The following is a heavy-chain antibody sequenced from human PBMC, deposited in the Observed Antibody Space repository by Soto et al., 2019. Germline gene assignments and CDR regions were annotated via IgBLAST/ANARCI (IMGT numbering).Heavy chain of an antibody. V-gene: IGHV1-69*13. CDR3: ARDKGYSQPYSYGMDV. Sequence: SVKVSCKASGGTFSSYAISWVRQAPGQGLEWMGGIIPIFGTANYAQKFQGRVTITADESTSTAYMELSSLRSEDTAVYYCARDKGYSQPYSYGMDVWGQGTTVTGSS. CDR1: GGTFSSYA. CDR2: IIPIFGTA. D-gene: IGHD5-18*01. J-gene: IGHJ6*02.